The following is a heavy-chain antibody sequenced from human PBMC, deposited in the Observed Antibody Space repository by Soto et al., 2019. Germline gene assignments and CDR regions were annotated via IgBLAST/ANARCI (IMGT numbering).Heavy chain of an antibody. J-gene: IGHJ4*02. D-gene: IGHD6-19*01. Sequence: QVQLVQSGAEVKKPGASVKVSCKASGYTFTSYDINWVRQATGQGLEWMGWMNPNSGNTGNAQKFQGRITMTRNTSISTAYMERSSLGSEDTAVYYCARSVEWLASFDYWGQGTLVTVSS. CDR2: MNPNSGNT. V-gene: IGHV1-8*01. CDR1: GYTFTSYD. CDR3: ARSVEWLASFDY.